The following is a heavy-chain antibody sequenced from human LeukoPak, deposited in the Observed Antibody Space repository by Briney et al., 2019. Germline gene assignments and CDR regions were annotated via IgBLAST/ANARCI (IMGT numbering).Heavy chain of an antibody. CDR2: IHSSGST. V-gene: IGHV4-4*07. D-gene: IGHD5-18*01. CDR1: GVAISTYH. Sequence: PSETLSLTCTASGVAISTYHWSWIRLPAGQGLEWIGRIHSSGSTNYDPSLKSRVTMSIDTSKNQFSLKVTSVTAADTAVYSCARVGLYSNGYSYFDFWGQGTLVTVSS. J-gene: IGHJ4*02. CDR3: ARVGLYSNGYSYFDF.